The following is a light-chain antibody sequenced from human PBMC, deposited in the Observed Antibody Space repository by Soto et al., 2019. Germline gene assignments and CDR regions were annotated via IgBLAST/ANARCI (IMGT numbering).Light chain of an antibody. V-gene: IGLV2-23*01. J-gene: IGLJ3*02. CDR3: CSYAGSSTSWV. Sequence: QSALTQPASVSGSPGQSITISYTGTISDVGSYDLVSWYQQHPGKAPKLMIYEGSKRPSGVSSRFSGSKSGNTASLTISGLQAEDEADYYCCSYAGSSTSWVFGGGTQLTVL. CDR1: ISDVGSYDL. CDR2: EGS.